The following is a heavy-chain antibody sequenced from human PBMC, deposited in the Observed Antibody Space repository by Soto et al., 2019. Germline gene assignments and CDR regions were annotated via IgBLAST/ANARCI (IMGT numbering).Heavy chain of an antibody. Sequence: QVQLVQSGAEVKKPGSSVKVSCKASGGTFSSYAISWVRQAPGQGLEWMGGIIPIFGTADYAQKFQGRVTITAGDSTSTAYMELSSLRSEDTAVYYCALRYGSGSNYYYYGMDVWGQGTTVTVSS. CDR3: ALRYGSGSNYYYYGMDV. CDR2: IIPIFGTA. CDR1: GGTFSSYA. D-gene: IGHD3-10*01. J-gene: IGHJ6*02. V-gene: IGHV1-69*12.